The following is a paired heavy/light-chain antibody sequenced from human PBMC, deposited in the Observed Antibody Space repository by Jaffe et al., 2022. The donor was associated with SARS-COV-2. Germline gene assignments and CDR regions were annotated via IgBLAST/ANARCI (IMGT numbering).Heavy chain of an antibody. CDR2: INPSGTNT. Sequence: EVQLLESGGGLVQPGESLRLSCEASEFTFSSNAMAWFRQAPEKGLEFVAAINPSGTNTYHADSVRGRFIISRDNSRDKLYLQMNSLRVDDTAIYYCVKRQQPDYWGHGTLVTVSS. CDR1: EFTFSSNA. J-gene: IGHJ4*01. V-gene: IGHV3-23*01. D-gene: IGHD6-13*01. CDR3: VKRQQPDY.
Light chain of an antibody. CDR2: WAS. J-gene: IGKJ1*01. CDR1: QSVLASSNNKNY. V-gene: IGKV4-1*01. CDR3: QQYYANPQT. Sequence: DIVMTQSPDSLTVSLGERATINCKSSQSVLASSNNKNYLAWYQHKPGQPPKLLVNWASNRESGVPDRFSGSGSGTDFTLTISSLQAEDAAIYYCQQYYANPQTFGRGTKVEVK.